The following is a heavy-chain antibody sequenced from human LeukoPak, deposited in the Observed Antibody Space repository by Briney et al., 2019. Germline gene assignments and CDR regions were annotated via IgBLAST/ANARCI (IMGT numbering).Heavy chain of an antibody. CDR3: ARDGPLDSGSYFHVFDI. J-gene: IGHJ3*02. CDR2: INSDGSST. Sequence: GSLRLSCAASGFTFSSYWMHWVRQAPGKGLVWVSRINSDGSSTSYADSVKGRFTISRNNAKNTLYLQMNSLRAEDTAVYYCARDGPLDSGSYFHVFDIWGQGTMVTVSS. D-gene: IGHD1-26*01. CDR1: GFTFSSYW. V-gene: IGHV3-74*01.